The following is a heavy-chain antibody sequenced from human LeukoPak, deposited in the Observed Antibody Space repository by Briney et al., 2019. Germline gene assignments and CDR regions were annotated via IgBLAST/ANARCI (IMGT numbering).Heavy chain of an antibody. V-gene: IGHV4-59*01. CDR2: ISYSGST. J-gene: IGHJ4*02. Sequence: SETLSLTCAVHGGSFSDYYWSWIRQPPGKGLEWIGYISYSGSTNYNPSLNSRITISVDTSKNQFSLKLSSVTAADTAVYYCARGGSGYDSFDYWGQGTLVTVSS. CDR3: ARGGSGYDSFDY. D-gene: IGHD5-12*01. CDR1: GGSFSDYY.